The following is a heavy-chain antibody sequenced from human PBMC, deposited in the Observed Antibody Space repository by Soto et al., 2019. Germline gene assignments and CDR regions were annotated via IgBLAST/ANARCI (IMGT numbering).Heavy chain of an antibody. CDR3: ARTGLSITIFGVVITNYFDY. D-gene: IGHD3-3*01. CDR2: IKQDGSEK. J-gene: IGHJ4*02. V-gene: IGHV3-7*03. CDR1: GFTFSSYW. Sequence: GGSMGLECSASGFTFSSYWMSWVRKAPGKGLEWVANIKQDGSEKYYVDSVKGRFTISRDNAKNSLYLQMNSLRAEDTAVYYCARTGLSITIFGVVITNYFDYWGQGTLVNRLL.